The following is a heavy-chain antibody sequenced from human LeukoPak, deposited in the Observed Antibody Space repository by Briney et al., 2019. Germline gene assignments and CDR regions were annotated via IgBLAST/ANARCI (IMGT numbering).Heavy chain of an antibody. J-gene: IGHJ4*02. CDR1: GYTFTGYY. CDR3: ASGRRCYYDSSGEFDY. CDR2: INPNSGGT. Sequence: ASVKVSCKASGYTFTGYYMHWVRQAPGQGLEWMGWINPNSGGTSYAQKFQGRVTMTRDTSISTAYMELSRLRSDDTAVYYCASGRRCYYDSSGEFDYWGQGTLVTVSS. V-gene: IGHV1-2*02. D-gene: IGHD3-22*01.